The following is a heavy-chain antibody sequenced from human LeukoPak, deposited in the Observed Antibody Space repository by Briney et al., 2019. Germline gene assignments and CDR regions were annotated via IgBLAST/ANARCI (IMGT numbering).Heavy chain of an antibody. V-gene: IGHV4-59*01. CDR1: GGSISSNY. Sequence: SETLSLTCTVSGGSISSNYLNWIRQSPGKGLEWIGYIFHSGYTNYNPSLKSRVTISIDTSKKQFSLKLSSATAADTAIYYCARDVFFRAHNWFDPWGQGTLVTVSS. CDR2: IFHSGYT. J-gene: IGHJ5*02. CDR3: ARDVFFRAHNWFDP. D-gene: IGHD2/OR15-2a*01.